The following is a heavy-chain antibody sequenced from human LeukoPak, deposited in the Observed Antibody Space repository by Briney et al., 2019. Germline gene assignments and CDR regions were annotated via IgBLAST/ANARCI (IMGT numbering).Heavy chain of an antibody. CDR3: SNCRLNYFYAMDI. J-gene: IGHJ6*02. CDR1: GFTFSRNG. Sequence: QPGGSLRLSCVASGFTFSRNGMHWVRQAPGKGLEWVAVIWYDGSNKYYADSVKGRFTISRDNSKNTLYLQMNSPRAEDTAVYYFSNCRLNYFYAMDIWGQGTTVTVSS. CDR2: IWYDGSNK. V-gene: IGHV3-33*06.